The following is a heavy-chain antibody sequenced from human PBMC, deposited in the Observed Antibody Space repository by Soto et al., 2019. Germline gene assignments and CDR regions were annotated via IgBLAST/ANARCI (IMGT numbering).Heavy chain of an antibody. CDR1: GFTFSTYW. Sequence: PGGSLRLSCVASGFTFSTYWMHWVRQTPGEGLVWVSYISSSSSTIYYADSVKGRFTISRDNAKNSLYLQMNSLRAEDTAVYYCARFGNYNYYYGMDVWGQGTTVTVSS. D-gene: IGHD3-10*01. V-gene: IGHV3-48*01. J-gene: IGHJ6*02. CDR2: ISSSSSTI. CDR3: ARFGNYNYYYGMDV.